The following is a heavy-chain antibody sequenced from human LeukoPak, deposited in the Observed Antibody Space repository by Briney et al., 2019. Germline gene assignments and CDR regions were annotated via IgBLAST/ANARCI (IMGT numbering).Heavy chain of an antibody. CDR1: GYTFTAYY. D-gene: IGHD3-10*01. J-gene: IGHJ4*02. CDR2: INPNTGGT. Sequence: ASVKVSCKASGYTFTAYYMHWVRQAPGQGLEWMGWINPNTGGTSYAQKFQGRVTMTRDTSISTAYMDLTRLRSDDTAVYYCARDKLWFGELLSLDYWGQGTLVTVSS. CDR3: ARDKLWFGELLSLDY. V-gene: IGHV1-2*02.